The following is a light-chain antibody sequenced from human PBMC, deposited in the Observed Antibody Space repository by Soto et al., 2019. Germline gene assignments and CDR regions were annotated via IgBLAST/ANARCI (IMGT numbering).Light chain of an antibody. Sequence: ISITHSPVTLLVAPGEEPAVSCTASQSVNNNVAWYQQKPGHTPRLLIYSASIGATGTPARFSGSGSGSDFTLTISSLQSEDFAVYYCQQYNKWPLTFGPGTKVD. CDR3: QQYNKWPLT. CDR1: QSVNNN. CDR2: SAS. J-gene: IGKJ3*01. V-gene: IGKV3-15*01.